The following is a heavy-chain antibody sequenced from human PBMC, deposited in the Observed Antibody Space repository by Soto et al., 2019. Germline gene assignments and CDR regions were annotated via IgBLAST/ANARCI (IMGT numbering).Heavy chain of an antibody. Sequence: ASVKVSCKASGYTFTSYGISWVRQAPGQGLEWMGWISAYNGNTDYAQKLQGRVTMTTDTSTSTAYMELRSLRSDDTAVYYCATDRAPGLLWFGPKAPWGQGPLVTVSS. V-gene: IGHV1-18*01. CDR2: ISAYNGNT. CDR3: ATDRAPGLLWFGPKAP. CDR1: GYTFTSYG. D-gene: IGHD3-10*01. J-gene: IGHJ5*02.